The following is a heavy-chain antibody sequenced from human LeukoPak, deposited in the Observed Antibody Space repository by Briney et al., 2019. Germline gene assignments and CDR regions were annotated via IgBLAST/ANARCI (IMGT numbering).Heavy chain of an antibody. CDR3: ARGNRLYTRSWSALAFDI. J-gene: IGHJ3*02. Sequence: GASVKVSCKASGYTFTSYDINWVRQATGQGLEWMGWINPISGYTGFAQKFQGRVTMTGNTSISTAYMELSSLRSEDAPVYYCARGNRLYTRSWSALAFDIWGQGTMVTVSS. CDR1: GYTFTSYD. V-gene: IGHV1-8*01. D-gene: IGHD6-13*01. CDR2: INPISGYT.